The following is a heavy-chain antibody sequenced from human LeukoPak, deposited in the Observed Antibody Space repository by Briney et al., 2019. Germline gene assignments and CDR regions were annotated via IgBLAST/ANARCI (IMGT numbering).Heavy chain of an antibody. CDR1: GFTFSNYW. CDR2: INPDGSST. J-gene: IGHJ4*02. V-gene: IGHV3-74*01. Sequence: GGSLRLSCAASGFTFSNYWMHWVRHAPGKGLVWVSRINPDGSSTDYADSVKGRFTISRDNARNTLYLQMNSLRVEDTAIYYCVRGTNDWTGIDYWGQGTLVTVSS. D-gene: IGHD2-8*01. CDR3: VRGTNDWTGIDY.